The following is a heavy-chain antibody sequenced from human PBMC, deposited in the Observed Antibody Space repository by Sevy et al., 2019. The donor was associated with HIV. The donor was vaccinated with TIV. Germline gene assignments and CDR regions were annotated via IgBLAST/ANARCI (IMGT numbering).Heavy chain of an antibody. CDR1: GFTFSSYG. CDR2: IWYDGSNK. V-gene: IGHV3-33*01. D-gene: IGHD2-15*01. J-gene: IGHJ6*02. Sequence: GGSLRLSCAASGFTFSSYGMHWVRQAPGKGLEWVVVIWYDGSNKYYADSVKGRFTISRDNSKNTLYLQMNSLRAEDTAVYYCARDQGYCSGGSCYPPLAPYGMDVWGQGTTVTVSS. CDR3: ARDQGYCSGGSCYPPLAPYGMDV.